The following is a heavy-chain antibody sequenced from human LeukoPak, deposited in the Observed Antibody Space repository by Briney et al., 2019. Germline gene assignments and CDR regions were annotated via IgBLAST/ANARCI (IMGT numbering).Heavy chain of an antibody. CDR1: GFTFSNAW. CDR3: TTYGYSYGLDYYYYMDV. CDR2: IKRKSDGGTT. Sequence: GGSLRLSCAASGFTFSNAWMSWVRQAPGKGLEWVGRIKRKSDGGTTDYAAPVKGRFTISRDDSKNTLYLQMNSPKTEDTAVYYCTTYGYSYGLDYYYYMDVWGKGTTVTVSS. V-gene: IGHV3-15*01. J-gene: IGHJ6*03. D-gene: IGHD5-18*01.